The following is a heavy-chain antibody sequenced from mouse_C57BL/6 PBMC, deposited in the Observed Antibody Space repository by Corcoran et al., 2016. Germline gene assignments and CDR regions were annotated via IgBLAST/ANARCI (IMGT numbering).Heavy chain of an antibody. D-gene: IGHD1-1*01. CDR1: GYSITSGYY. Sequence: DVQLQESGPGLVKPSQSLSLTCSVTGYSITSGYYWNWIRQFPGNKLEWMGYISYDGSNNYNPSLKNRISITRDTSKNQFFLKLNSVTTEDTATYYCARRGIITTVVEIWYFDVWGTGTTVTVSS. V-gene: IGHV3-6*01. J-gene: IGHJ1*03. CDR3: ARRGIITTVVEIWYFDV. CDR2: ISYDGSN.